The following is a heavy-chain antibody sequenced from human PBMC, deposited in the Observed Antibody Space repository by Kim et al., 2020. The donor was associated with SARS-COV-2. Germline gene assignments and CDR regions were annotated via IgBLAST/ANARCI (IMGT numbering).Heavy chain of an antibody. Sequence: LSLTCAASGFTFSSYAMHWVRQAPGKGLEWVAVISYDGSNKYYADSVKGRFTISRDNSKNTLYLQMNSLRAEDTAVYYCARASYQGYSSSWYGYNWF. CDR3: ARASYQGYSSSWYGYNWF. D-gene: IGHD6-13*01. CDR1: GFTFSSYA. V-gene: IGHV3-30*04. CDR2: ISYDGSNK. J-gene: IGHJ5*01.